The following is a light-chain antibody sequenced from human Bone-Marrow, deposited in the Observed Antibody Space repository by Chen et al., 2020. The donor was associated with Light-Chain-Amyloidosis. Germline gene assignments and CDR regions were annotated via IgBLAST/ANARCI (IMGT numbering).Light chain of an antibody. Sequence: SYELTQPPSVSVSPGQTARITCSGDDLPMKYAYWYQQKPGQAPVLVIHRDTERPSGISERFSGSSSGTTATLTISGVQAEDEADSHCQSADSSGTYEVIFGGGTKLTVL. CDR1: DLPMKY. V-gene: IGLV3-25*03. CDR2: RDT. CDR3: QSADSSGTYEVI. J-gene: IGLJ2*01.